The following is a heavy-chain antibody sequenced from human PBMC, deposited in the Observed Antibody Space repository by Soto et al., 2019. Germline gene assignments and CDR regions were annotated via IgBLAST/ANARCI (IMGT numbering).Heavy chain of an antibody. D-gene: IGHD5-18*01. CDR1: GGSISSYY. CDR3: ATHGYHFDY. V-gene: IGHV4-59*01. J-gene: IGHJ4*02. Sequence: QVQLRESGPGLVKPSETLSLTCTVSGGSISSYYWSWIRQPPGKGLEWIGYIYYSGSTNYNPSLKSRVTISVDTSKNQFSLKLSSVTAADTAVYYCATHGYHFDYWGQGTLVTVSS. CDR2: IYYSGST.